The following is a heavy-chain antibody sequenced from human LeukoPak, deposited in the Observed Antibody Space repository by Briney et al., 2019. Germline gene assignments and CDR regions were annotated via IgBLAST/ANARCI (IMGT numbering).Heavy chain of an antibody. CDR2: ISWNSGSI. D-gene: IGHD3-16*01. Sequence: GGSLRLSCAASGFTFDDYAMHWVRQAPGKGLEWVSGISWNSGSIGYADSVKGRFTISRDNAKNSLYLQMNSLRAEDTALYYCAKGTGFKLGKDDAFDIWGQGTMVTVSS. CDR3: AKGTGFKLGKDDAFDI. J-gene: IGHJ3*02. CDR1: GFTFDDYA. V-gene: IGHV3-9*01.